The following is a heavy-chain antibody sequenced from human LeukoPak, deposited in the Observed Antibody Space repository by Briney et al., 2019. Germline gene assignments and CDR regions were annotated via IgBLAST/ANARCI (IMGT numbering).Heavy chain of an antibody. CDR1: RPTFSSYW. Sequence: GGSRSLSCAPARPTFSSYWMSWARQAPGEGREWVANIKQDASEKYYVDSVKGRFTISRHNAKDSLYLQMNSLRAEDTAVYYCARVPHSSGSYYQGRDAFDIWGQGTMVTVSS. J-gene: IGHJ3*02. CDR3: ARVPHSSGSYYQGRDAFDI. V-gene: IGHV3-7*01. D-gene: IGHD1-26*01. CDR2: IKQDASEK.